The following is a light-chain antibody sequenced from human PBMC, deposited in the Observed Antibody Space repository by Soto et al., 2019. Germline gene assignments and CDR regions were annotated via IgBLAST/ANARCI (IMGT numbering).Light chain of an antibody. CDR1: SSDVGDYNY. CDR2: DVN. CDR3: CSYATSRAL. J-gene: IGLJ2*01. V-gene: IGLV2-11*01. Sequence: QSALTQPRSVSGSPGQSVTISCTGTSSDVGDYNYVSWYQQHPGKAPKLIIYDVNKRPSGVPDRFSGSKSGNTASLTISGLQAEDEADYCCCSYATSRALCGGGTKLTVL.